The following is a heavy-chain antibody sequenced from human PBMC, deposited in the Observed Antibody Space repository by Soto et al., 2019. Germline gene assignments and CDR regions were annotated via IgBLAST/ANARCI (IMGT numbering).Heavy chain of an antibody. Sequence: GGYLRLSWAASGFMFSSYGMSWVRQAPGKGLEWVSSLSGSGGSTYYADSVKGRFTISRDNSESTVYLQMNSLRAEDTAVYYCANLRGCSGYDPAGHWGQGTQVTVSS. D-gene: IGHD5-12*01. J-gene: IGHJ4*02. CDR2: LSGSGGST. CDR1: GFMFSSYG. V-gene: IGHV3-23*01. CDR3: ANLRGCSGYDPAGH.